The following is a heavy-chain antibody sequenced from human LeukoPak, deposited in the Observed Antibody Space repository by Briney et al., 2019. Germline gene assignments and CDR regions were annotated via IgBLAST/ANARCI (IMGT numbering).Heavy chain of an antibody. J-gene: IGHJ4*02. CDR2: INPNSGGT. CDR1: GYTFTGYY. CDR3: ARSSGWSAPPHFDY. Sequence: ASVKVSCKASGYTFTGYYMHWVRQAPGQGLEWMGWINPNSGGTNYAQKFQGRVTMTRDTSISTAYMELSRLRSDDTAVYYCARSSGWSAPPHFDYWGQGTLVTVSS. V-gene: IGHV1-2*02. D-gene: IGHD6-19*01.